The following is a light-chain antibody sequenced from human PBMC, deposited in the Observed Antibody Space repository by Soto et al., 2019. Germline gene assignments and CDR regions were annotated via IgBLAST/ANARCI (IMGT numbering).Light chain of an antibody. CDR3: QQYNSYRT. CDR2: DAS. V-gene: IGKV1-5*01. Sequence: DIQMTQSPSTLSASVGDTVTITCRARESISIWLAWYQQKPGRAPKLLIYDASILESGVPSRFSGSGSGTDFTLTISSLQPDDFATYYCQQYNSYRTFGQGTRLEIK. CDR1: ESISIW. J-gene: IGKJ5*01.